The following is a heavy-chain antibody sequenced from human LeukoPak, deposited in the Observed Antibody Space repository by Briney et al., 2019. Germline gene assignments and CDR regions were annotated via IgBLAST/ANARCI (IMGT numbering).Heavy chain of an antibody. V-gene: IGHV4-31*03. Sequence: SETLSLTCTVSGGSISSGGYYWSWIRQHPGMGLEWIGYIYYSGSTYYNPSLKSRVTISVDSTKNQFSLKLSSVTAADTAVYYCARVARSGHYYYYFDYWGQGTLATVSS. CDR3: ARVARSGHYYYYFDY. CDR2: IYYSGST. D-gene: IGHD3-22*01. CDR1: GGSISSGGYY. J-gene: IGHJ4*02.